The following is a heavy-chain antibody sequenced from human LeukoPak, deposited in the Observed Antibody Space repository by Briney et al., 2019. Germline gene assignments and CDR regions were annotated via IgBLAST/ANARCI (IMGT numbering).Heavy chain of an antibody. CDR2: IYYSGST. CDR3: AGKDGYNDAFDI. J-gene: IGHJ3*02. Sequence: PSETLSLTCTVSGGSISSGGYYWSWIRQHPGKGLEWIGYIYYSGSTNYNPSLKSRVTISVDTSKNQFSLKLSSVTAADTAVYYCAGKDGYNDAFDIWGQGTMVTVSS. V-gene: IGHV4-61*08. CDR1: GGSISSGGYY. D-gene: IGHD5-24*01.